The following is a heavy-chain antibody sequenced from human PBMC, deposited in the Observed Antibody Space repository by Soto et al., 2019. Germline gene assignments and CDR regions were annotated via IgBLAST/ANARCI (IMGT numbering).Heavy chain of an antibody. CDR2: VYNSGST. CDR3: TRAPDVGRLWLDY. J-gene: IGHJ4*02. Sequence: SETLSLTCTVSGGSISSYYWSWIRQPPGKGLEWIGYVYNSGSTNYNPSLKSRVTISIDKSKNQFSLNLRYVTAADTAVYYCTRAPDVGRLWLDYWGQGSLVTVSS. V-gene: IGHV4-59*12. CDR1: GGSISSYY. D-gene: IGHD5-18*01.